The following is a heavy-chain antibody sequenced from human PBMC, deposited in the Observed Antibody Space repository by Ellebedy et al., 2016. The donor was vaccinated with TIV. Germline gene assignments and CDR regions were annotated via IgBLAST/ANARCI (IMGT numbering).Heavy chain of an antibody. V-gene: IGHV3-74*01. J-gene: IGHJ4*02. CDR1: GFTFTNFW. CDR3: ARAVGTSGTGAPY. Sequence: GESLKISCAASGFTFTNFWMHWVRQAPGKGLLSVSRLNIDGSTTSYADSVKGRFTVSRDNAKNTLYLQMNSLRPEDTAVYYCARAVGTSGTGAPYWGQGTLVSVSS. CDR2: LNIDGSTT. D-gene: IGHD3-10*01.